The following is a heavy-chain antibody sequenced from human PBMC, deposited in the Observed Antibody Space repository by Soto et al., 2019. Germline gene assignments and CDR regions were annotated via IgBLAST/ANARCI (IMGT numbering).Heavy chain of an antibody. CDR2: ISAYNGNT. D-gene: IGHD3-10*01. CDR1: GYTFTSYG. V-gene: IGHV1-18*04. CDR3: ARRQVVRGVGTNWFDP. J-gene: IGHJ5*02. Sequence: AASVKVSCKASGYTFTSYGISWVRQAPGQGLEWMGWISAYNGNTNYAQKLQGRVTMTTDTSTSTAYMELRSLRSGDTAVYYCARRQVVRGVGTNWFDPWGQGTLVTVSS.